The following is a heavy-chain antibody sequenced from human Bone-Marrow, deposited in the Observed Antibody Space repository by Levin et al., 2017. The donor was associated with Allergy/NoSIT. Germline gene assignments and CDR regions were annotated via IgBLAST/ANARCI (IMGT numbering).Heavy chain of an antibody. CDR1: GFSFRDSA. CDR3: AKEAYSGYDDTDYYYYFGMDV. J-gene: IGHJ6*02. Sequence: GESLKISCAASGFSFRDSAMHWVRQAPGKGLEWVALISYDGNNKYFADSVKGRVAISRDNSKNTLYLQMTSLGSEDAAVYYCAKEAYSGYDDTDYYYYFGMDVWGQGTTVTVSS. D-gene: IGHD5-12*01. V-gene: IGHV3-30*18. CDR2: ISYDGNNK.